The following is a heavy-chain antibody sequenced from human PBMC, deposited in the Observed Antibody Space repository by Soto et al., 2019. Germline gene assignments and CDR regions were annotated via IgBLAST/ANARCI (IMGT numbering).Heavy chain of an antibody. CDR2: ISYDGSNK. J-gene: IGHJ4*02. CDR3: AKEGGLSGSYYISSSYYFDY. Sequence: PGGSLRLSCVASGFTFSSYGMHWVRQAPGKGLEWVAVISYDGSNKYYADSVKGRFTISRDNSKNTLYLQMNSLRADDTSVYYCAKEGGLSGSYYISSSYYFDYWGQGT. D-gene: IGHD1-26*01. CDR1: GFTFSSYG. V-gene: IGHV3-30*18.